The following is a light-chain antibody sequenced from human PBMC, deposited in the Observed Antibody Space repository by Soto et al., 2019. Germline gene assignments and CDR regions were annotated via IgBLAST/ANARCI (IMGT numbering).Light chain of an antibody. CDR3: QHYNSYSEA. CDR1: QTISSW. Sequence: DIQMTQSPSTLSGSVGDRVTITCRASQTISSWLAWCQQKPGKAPKLLIYKASTLKSVVPSRFSGSGSGTEFTRTISSLQPADFATYYCQHYNSYSEAFGQGTKVDIK. V-gene: IGKV1-5*03. CDR2: KAS. J-gene: IGKJ1*01.